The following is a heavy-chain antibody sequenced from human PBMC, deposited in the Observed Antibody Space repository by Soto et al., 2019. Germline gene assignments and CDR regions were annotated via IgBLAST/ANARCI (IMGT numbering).Heavy chain of an antibody. D-gene: IGHD3-10*01. V-gene: IGHV4-59*01. J-gene: IGHJ6*02. CDR3: ARVIGITMVRGVIPNGMDV. CDR1: GGSISSYY. CDR2: IYYSGST. Sequence: SETLSLTCTVSGGSISSYYWSWIRQPPGKGLEWIGYIYYSGSTNYNPSLKSRVTISVDTSKNQFSLKLSSVTAADTAVYYCARVIGITMVRGVIPNGMDVWGQGTTVTVSS.